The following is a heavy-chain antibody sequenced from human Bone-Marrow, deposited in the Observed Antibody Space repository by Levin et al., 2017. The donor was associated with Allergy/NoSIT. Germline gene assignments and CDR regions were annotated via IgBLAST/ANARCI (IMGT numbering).Heavy chain of an antibody. Sequence: PGGSLRLSCAASGFTFNSYAMHWVRQAPGKGLEWVSLIWYDGTNKYYEDSVKGRFTISRDNYMNTLYLQMDSLRVEDTAVYFCARGRMVTSTYFDSWGQGTLVTVSS. D-gene: IGHD2-21*02. CDR1: GFTFNSYA. V-gene: IGHV3-33*01. J-gene: IGHJ4*02. CDR3: ARGRMVTSTYFDS. CDR2: IWYDGTNK.